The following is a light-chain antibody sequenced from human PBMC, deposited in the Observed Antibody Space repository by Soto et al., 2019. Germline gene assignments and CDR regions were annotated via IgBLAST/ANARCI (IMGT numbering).Light chain of an antibody. V-gene: IGKV1-9*01. CDR2: AAS. J-gene: IGKJ4*01. CDR1: QDISSS. CDR3: QQLRSYPST. Sequence: IQLTQSPSSLSASVRDRVTITCRASQDISSSLGWYQHKPGKAPKLLIYAASILQSGVPSRFSGSGFGTDFTLTISSLQAEDFASYFCQQLRSYPSTFGGGTKVEIK.